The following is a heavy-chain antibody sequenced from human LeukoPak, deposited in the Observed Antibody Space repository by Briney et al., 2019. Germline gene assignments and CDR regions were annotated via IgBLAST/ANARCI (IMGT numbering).Heavy chain of an antibody. CDR3: AKDISGAQEYYFDY. V-gene: IGHV3-9*01. CDR2: ISWNSGSI. J-gene: IGHJ4*02. Sequence: GRSLRLSCAASGFTFDDYAMHWVRQAPGKGLEWVSSISWNSGSIGYADSVKGRFTISRDNAKNSLYLQVNSLRAEDTALYYCAKDISGAQEYYFDYWGQGTLVTVSS. CDR1: GFTFDDYA. D-gene: IGHD3-3*02.